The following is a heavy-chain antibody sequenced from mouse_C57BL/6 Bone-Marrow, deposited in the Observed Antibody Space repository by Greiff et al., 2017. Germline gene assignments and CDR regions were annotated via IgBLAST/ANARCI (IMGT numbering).Heavy chain of an antibody. CDR3: ARSGPLGRSFDY. CDR2: IYPTSGRT. D-gene: IGHD4-1*01. V-gene: IGHV1-55*01. J-gene: IGHJ2*01. Sequence: QVQLQQPGAELVKPGASVKMSCKASGYTFTSYWITWVKQRPGQGLEWIGDIYPTSGRTNYNEKFKGKAILTVDTSSNTAYMQRSCLTSEDSAVFYCARSGPLGRSFDYWGQDTTLTVSS. CDR1: GYTFTSYW.